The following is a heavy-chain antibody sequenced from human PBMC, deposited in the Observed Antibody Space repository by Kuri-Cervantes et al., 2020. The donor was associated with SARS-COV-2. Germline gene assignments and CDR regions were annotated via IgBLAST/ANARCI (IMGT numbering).Heavy chain of an antibody. Sequence: GESLKSSCAASRCTFNKYDLIWVRQAPGKGLEWVSSSSTSGGDTNYADSLKGRFIISRDNSKNTLYLQMNSLRVEDTAVYYCASVSTMGVSLDWGQGTLVTVSS. CDR2: SSTSGGDT. CDR3: ASVSTMGVSLD. J-gene: IGHJ4*02. CDR1: RCTFNKYD. V-gene: IGHV3-23*01. D-gene: IGHD5-24*01.